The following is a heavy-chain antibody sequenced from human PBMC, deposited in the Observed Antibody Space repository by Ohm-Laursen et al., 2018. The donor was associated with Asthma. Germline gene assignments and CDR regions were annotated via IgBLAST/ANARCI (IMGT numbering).Heavy chain of an antibody. V-gene: IGHV4-31*03. D-gene: IGHD3-22*01. CDR2: IYYSGIT. CDR3: ARGTIYYESTGYYFFGH. Sequence: TLSLTCTVSGYSISSGNNYWSWIRQHPGKGLEWIGYIYYSGITYSNPSLRSRVSISVDTSKNQFSLNLTPVTAADTAVYYCARGTIYYESTGYYFFGHWGQGALVTVSS. J-gene: IGHJ4*02. CDR1: GYSISSGNNY.